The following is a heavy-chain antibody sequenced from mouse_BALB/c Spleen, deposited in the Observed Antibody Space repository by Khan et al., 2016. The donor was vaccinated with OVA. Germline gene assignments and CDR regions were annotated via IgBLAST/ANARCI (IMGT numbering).Heavy chain of an antibody. CDR3: ARENYYGSNSLFAY. J-gene: IGHJ3*01. CDR2: INTNTGEP. Sequence: QIQLVQSGPELKKPGETVKISCKASGYTFTNYGINWVKQAPGKGLKWMGWINTNTGEPTYAEEFKGRFAFSLETSASTAYLQLNNLKHEDTATYICARENYYGSNSLFAYWGQGTLVTVSA. D-gene: IGHD1-1*01. V-gene: IGHV9-3*02. CDR1: GYTFTNYG.